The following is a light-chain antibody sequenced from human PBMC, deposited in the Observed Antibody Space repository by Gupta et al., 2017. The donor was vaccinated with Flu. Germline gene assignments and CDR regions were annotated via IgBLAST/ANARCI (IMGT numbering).Light chain of an antibody. J-gene: IGKJ1*01. CDR2: KAS. Sequence: DVQMTQSPSTLSASVGDRVTITCRASQNIRTWLAWYQHKPGKAPKLLLFKASNLETGVPSRFSGSGSGTEFTLTISSLQPDDFATYYCQQYSTYRGFGQGTKVE. CDR3: QQYSTYRG. CDR1: QNIRTW. V-gene: IGKV1-5*03.